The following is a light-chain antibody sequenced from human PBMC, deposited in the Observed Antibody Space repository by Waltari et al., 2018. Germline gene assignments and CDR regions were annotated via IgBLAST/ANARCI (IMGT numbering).Light chain of an antibody. CDR2: KGS. Sequence: DVVMNQSPLYLPVNLGQQAYIPCRSNQSLVYSDGNSYVKCFQQMPVQSPRRLIYKGSNRGSGVPDRFICIGSGTYFTLKISRVEAEDVCVYYCMQATHWPPCTFGQGTKVELK. CDR1: QSLVYSDGNSY. J-gene: IGKJ1*01. V-gene: IGKV2-30*01. CDR3: MQATHWPPCT.